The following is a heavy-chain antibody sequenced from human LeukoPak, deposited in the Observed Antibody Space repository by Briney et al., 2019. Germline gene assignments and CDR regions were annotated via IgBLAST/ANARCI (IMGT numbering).Heavy chain of an antibody. D-gene: IGHD6-13*01. CDR1: GGTFSSYA. V-gene: IGHV1-69*13. CDR2: IIPIFGTA. Sequence: GASVKVSCKASGGTFSSYAISWVRQAPGQGLEWMGGIIPIFGTANYAQKFQGRVTITADESTSTAYMELSRLRSDDTAVYYCARDTPTEGSSSWYVRSYYYYMDVWGKGTTVTVSS. CDR3: ARDTPTEGSSSWYVRSYYYYMDV. J-gene: IGHJ6*03.